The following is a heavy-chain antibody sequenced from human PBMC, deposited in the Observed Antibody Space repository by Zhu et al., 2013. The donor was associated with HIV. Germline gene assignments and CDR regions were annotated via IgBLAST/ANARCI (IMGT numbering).Heavy chain of an antibody. CDR3: ARALYCSGGSCYYYYYGMDV. CDR2: IIPIFGTA. V-gene: IGHV1-69*01. J-gene: IGHJ6*02. Sequence: QVQLVQSGAEVKKPGSSVKVSCKASGGTFSSYAISWVRQAPGQGLEWMGGIIPIFGTANYAQKFQGRVTITADESTSTAYMELSSLRSEDTAVYYCARALYCSGGSCYYYYYGMDVWGQGTTVTVSS. CDR1: GGTFSSYA. D-gene: IGHD2-15*01.